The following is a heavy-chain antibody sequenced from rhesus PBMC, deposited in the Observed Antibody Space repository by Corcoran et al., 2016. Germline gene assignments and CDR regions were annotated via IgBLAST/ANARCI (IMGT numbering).Heavy chain of an antibody. J-gene: IGHJ4*01. CDR2: ISGSSGSP. CDR1: GGSVSSSNW. CDR3: ARLPLWTGYYTADY. V-gene: IGHV4-65*01. D-gene: IGHD3-3*01. Sequence: QVQLQESGPGLVKPSETLSLTCAVSGGSVSSSNWWSWIRQPPGKGLAWIGYISGSSGSPYYNPSLKSRVTISTAPSKNQFSLKLSSVTAADTAVYYCARLPLWTGYYTADYWGQGVLVTVSS.